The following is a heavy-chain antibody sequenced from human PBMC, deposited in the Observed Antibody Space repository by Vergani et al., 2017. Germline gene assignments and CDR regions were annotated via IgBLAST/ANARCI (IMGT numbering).Heavy chain of an antibody. D-gene: IGHD6-19*01. CDR1: GFTFSSYS. Sequence: EVQLVESGGGLVKPGGSLRLSCAASGFTFSSYSMNWVRQAPGKGLEWVSSISSSSSYIYYADSVQGRFTISRDNAKNSLYLQMNSLRAEDTAVYYCARTVLPIAVAGTSDFDYWGQGTLVTVSS. CDR2: ISSSSSYI. CDR3: ARTVLPIAVAGTSDFDY. J-gene: IGHJ4*02. V-gene: IGHV3-21*01.